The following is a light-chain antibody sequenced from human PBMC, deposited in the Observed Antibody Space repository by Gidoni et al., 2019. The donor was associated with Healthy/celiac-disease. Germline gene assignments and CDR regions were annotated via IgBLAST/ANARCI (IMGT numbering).Light chain of an antibody. CDR1: QSISSY. CDR2: AAS. CDR3: QQSYSTPWT. Sequence: SLSASVGDRVTITCRASQSISSYLNWYQQKPGKAPKLLIYAASSLQSGVPSRFSGSGSGTDFTLTISSLQPEDFATYYCQQSYSTPWTFGQGTKVEIK. V-gene: IGKV1-39*01. J-gene: IGKJ1*01.